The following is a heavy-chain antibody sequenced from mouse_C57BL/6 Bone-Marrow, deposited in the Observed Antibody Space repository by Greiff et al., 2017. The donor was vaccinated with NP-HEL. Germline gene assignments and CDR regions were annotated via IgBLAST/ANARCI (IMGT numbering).Heavy chain of an antibody. Sequence: QVQLQQPGTELVKPGASVKLSCKASGYTFTSYWMHWLKQRPGQGLEWIGNINPNNGGTNDTEKFKTKATLTVDKSSSTAYMQLSSLTSEDSAVYYCARDSGYAVDYWGQGTTLTVSS. V-gene: IGHV1-53*01. CDR3: ARDSGYAVDY. J-gene: IGHJ2*01. CDR1: GYTFTSYW. CDR2: INPNNGGT. D-gene: IGHD3-2*02.